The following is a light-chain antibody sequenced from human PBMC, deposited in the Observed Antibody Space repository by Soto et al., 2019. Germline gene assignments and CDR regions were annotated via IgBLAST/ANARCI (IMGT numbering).Light chain of an antibody. V-gene: IGLV2-14*01. CDR3: FSYTSSGTYV. CDR2: EVS. Sequence: QSALTPPSSLSGYPGKSITISCTGTSSDVGNYKYVSWYQQHPGKAPKLMIYEVSNRPSGVSNRFSGSKSGNTASLTVSGLQAEDETDYYCFSYTSSGTYVFGTGTKVTVL. J-gene: IGLJ1*01. CDR1: SSDVGNYKY.